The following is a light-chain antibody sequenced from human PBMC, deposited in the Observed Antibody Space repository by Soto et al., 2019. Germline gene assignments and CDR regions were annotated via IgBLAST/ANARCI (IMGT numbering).Light chain of an antibody. CDR3: QVWDSSSDHPGV. V-gene: IGLV3-21*04. Sequence: SYELTQPPSVSVAPGKTARITWWGNKVESKSVHWYQQKPGQAPVPVFYYVSERPSGIPEGFSGSYSGNTATLTTSRVEAGDEADDYCQVWDSSSDHPGVFGGGTKLTVL. CDR1: KVESKS. J-gene: IGLJ2*01. CDR2: YVS.